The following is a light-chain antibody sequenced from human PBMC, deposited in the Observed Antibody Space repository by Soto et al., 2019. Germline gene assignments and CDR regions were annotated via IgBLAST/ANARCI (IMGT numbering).Light chain of an antibody. Sequence: DIQMTQSPSSLSASVGDRVTITCRASQDISSDLGWFQQKPGKAPKRLMYAASALESGVPSRFRGSRSGTEFTLTISSLQPEDFATYYGLQHNSYPFTFGPGTKVDIK. CDR3: LQHNSYPFT. V-gene: IGKV1-17*01. CDR2: AAS. J-gene: IGKJ3*01. CDR1: QDISSD.